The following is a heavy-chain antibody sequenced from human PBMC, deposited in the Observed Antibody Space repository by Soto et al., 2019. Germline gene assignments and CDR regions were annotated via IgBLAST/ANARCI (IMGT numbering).Heavy chain of an antibody. CDR1: GFTFSNAW. D-gene: IGHD3-22*01. CDR2: IKSKTDGGTT. CDR3: TTDWYYYDSSGYQPRYYFDY. J-gene: IGHJ4*02. V-gene: IGHV3-15*01. Sequence: PGGSLRLSCAASGFTFSNAWMNWVRQAPGKGLEWVGRIKSKTDGGTTDYAAPVKGRFTISRDDSKNTLYLQMNSLKTEDTAVYYCTTDWYYYDSSGYQPRYYFDYWGQGTLVTVSS.